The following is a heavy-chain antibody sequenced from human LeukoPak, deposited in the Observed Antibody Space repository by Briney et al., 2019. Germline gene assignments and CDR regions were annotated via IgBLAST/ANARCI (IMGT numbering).Heavy chain of an antibody. J-gene: IGHJ6*04. CDR1: GFTFSSYG. Sequence: GGSLRLSCAASGFTFSSYGMHWVRQAPGKGLEWVAVISYDGSNKYYADSVKGRFTISRDNSKNTLYLQMNSLRTEDTDVYYCAKLIVVVPAPRDGMDVWGKGTTVTVSS. V-gene: IGHV3-30*18. D-gene: IGHD2-2*01. CDR2: ISYDGSNK. CDR3: AKLIVVVPAPRDGMDV.